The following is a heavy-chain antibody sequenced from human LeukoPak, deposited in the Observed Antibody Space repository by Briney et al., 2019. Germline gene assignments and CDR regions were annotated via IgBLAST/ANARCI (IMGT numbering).Heavy chain of an antibody. CDR3: ARKYSSGWSDY. CDR2: IWYDGSNK. Sequence: PGRSLRLSCAASGFTFSSYGMHWVRQAPGKGLEWVAVIWYDGSNKYYADSVKGRFTISRDNSKNTLYLQMNSLRAEDTAVYYCARKYSSGWSDYWGQGTLVTASS. D-gene: IGHD6-19*01. J-gene: IGHJ4*02. V-gene: IGHV3-33*01. CDR1: GFTFSSYG.